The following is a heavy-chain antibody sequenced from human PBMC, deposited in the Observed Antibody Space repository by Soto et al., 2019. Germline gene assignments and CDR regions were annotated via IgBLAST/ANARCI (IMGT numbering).Heavy chain of an antibody. CDR1: GGSFSGYY. V-gene: IGHV4-34*01. Sequence: NPSETLSLTCAVYGGSFSGYYWSWIRQPPGKGLEWIGEINHSGSTNYNPSIKSRVTISVDTSKNQFSLKLNSVTAADTAVYYCARGPPTYYDFWSGYWNWFDPWGQGTLVTSPQ. CDR3: ARGPPTYYDFWSGYWNWFDP. CDR2: INHSGST. D-gene: IGHD3-3*01. J-gene: IGHJ5*02.